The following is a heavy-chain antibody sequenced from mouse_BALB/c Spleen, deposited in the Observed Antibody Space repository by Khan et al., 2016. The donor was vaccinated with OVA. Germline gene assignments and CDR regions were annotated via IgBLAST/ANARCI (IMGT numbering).Heavy chain of an antibody. CDR1: GYSFTGYF. CDR2: INPHFGET. CDR3: ARIYGNYFDY. J-gene: IGHJ2*01. Sequence: VQLKQSGPELVKPGASVKISCKASGYSFTGYFMHWVMQSHGKSLEWIGRINPHFGETFYNQKFVDKATLKVDESSTPAHLELRSLASEDSAVYYGARIYGNYFDYWGQGTTLTVSS. V-gene: IGHV1-20*02. D-gene: IGHD1-1*01.